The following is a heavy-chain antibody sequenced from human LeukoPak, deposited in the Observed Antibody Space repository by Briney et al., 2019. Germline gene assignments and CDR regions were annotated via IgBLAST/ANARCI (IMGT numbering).Heavy chain of an antibody. CDR2: VSGDGGVT. CDR1: GFTFRDFS. J-gene: IGHJ4*02. D-gene: IGHD2/OR15-2a*01. CDR3: AKGNNSLSFNFDY. V-gene: IGHV3-43*02. Sequence: PGGSLRLSCAASGFTFRDFSMHWARQARGKGLEWVSLVSGDGGVTHYADSVKGRLTISRDNSKNSLYLQMSSLRVEDTAFYYCAKGNNSLSFNFDYWGQGTLVTVSS.